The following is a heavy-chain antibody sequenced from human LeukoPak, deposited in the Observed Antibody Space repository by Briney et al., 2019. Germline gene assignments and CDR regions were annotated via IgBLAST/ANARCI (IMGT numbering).Heavy chain of an antibody. V-gene: IGHV3-23*01. D-gene: IGHD3-22*01. Sequence: QAGGSLRLSCAASGFTFSSYAMSWVRQAPGKGLEWVSAISGSGGSTYYADSVKGRFTISRDNSKNTLYLQMNSLRAEDTAVYYCAKVGDSMVVVVIFEPPDYWGQGTLVTVSS. CDR3: AKVGDSMVVVVIFEPPDY. CDR2: ISGSGGST. CDR1: GFTFSSYA. J-gene: IGHJ4*02.